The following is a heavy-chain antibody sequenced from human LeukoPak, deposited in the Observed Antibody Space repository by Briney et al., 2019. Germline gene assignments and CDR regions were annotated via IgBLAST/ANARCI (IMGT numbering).Heavy chain of an antibody. CDR1: GFTFSSYA. CDR2: ISGSGGST. D-gene: IGHD1-26*01. V-gene: IGHV3-23*01. CDR3: ANGLAASGNFFIDV. J-gene: IGHJ6*03. Sequence: GGSLRLSCAASGFTFSSYAMSWVRQAPGKGLEWVSAISGSGGSTYYADSVKGRFLISSDDSKSTVYLRMNKLRVEDSGLYYCANGLAASGNFFIDVWGKGTTVIVS.